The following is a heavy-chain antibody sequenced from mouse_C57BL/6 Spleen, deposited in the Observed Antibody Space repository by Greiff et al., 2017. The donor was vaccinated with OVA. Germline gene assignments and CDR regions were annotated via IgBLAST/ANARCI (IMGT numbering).Heavy chain of an antibody. CDR2: IYPGDGDT. V-gene: IGHV1-80*01. CDR3: ARGPHYAWFAY. Sequence: VMLVESGAELVKPGASVKISCKASGYAFSSYWMNWVKQRPRKGLEWIGQIYPGDGDTNYNGKFKGKATLTADKSSSTAYMQLSSLTSEDSAVYFCARGPHYAWFAYWGQGTLVTVSA. D-gene: IGHD1-1*02. J-gene: IGHJ3*01. CDR1: GYAFSSYW.